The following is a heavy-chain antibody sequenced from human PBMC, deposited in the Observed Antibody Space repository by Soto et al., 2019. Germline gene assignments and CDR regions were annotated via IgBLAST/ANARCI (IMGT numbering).Heavy chain of an antibody. J-gene: IGHJ6*03. CDR2: ISSSSSYI. CDR1: GFTFSSYS. V-gene: IGHV3-21*01. CDR3: ARGYCSGGSCYLGYYYYYMDV. Sequence: GGSLRLSCAASGFTFSSYSMNWVRQAPGKGLEWVSSISSSSSYIYYADSVKGRFTISRDNAKNSLYLQMNSLRAEDTAVYYCARGYCSGGSCYLGYYYYYMDVWGKGTTVTVSS. D-gene: IGHD2-15*01.